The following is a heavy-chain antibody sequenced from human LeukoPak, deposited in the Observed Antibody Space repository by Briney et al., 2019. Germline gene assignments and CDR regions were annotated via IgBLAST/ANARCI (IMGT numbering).Heavy chain of an antibody. CDR3: ARHRRDSSGWYLDY. CDR2: IYYSGNT. J-gene: IGHJ4*02. CDR1: GGSISSYY. Sequence: SETLSLTCADSGGSISSYYWRWIRRPPVKGLEWIGYIYYSGNTNHNPYRKSRVTISVDASKNQFSLKLSSVPAADTAVYYCARHRRDSSGWYLDYWGQGTLVTVSS. D-gene: IGHD6-19*01. V-gene: IGHV4-59*08.